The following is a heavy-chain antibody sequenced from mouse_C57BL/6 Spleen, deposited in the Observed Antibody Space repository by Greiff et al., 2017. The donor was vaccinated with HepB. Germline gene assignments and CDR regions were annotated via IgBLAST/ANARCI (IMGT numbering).Heavy chain of an antibody. CDR1: GYTFTGYW. CDR2: ILPGSGST. Sequence: QVQLQQSGAELMKPGASVKLSCKATGYTFTGYWIEGVKQRPGNGLEWIGEILPGSGSTNYNEKFKGKDTFTADTSSNTAYMQLSSLTTEDSAIYYCARAYYSNYDLSYYAMDYWGQGTSVTVSS. J-gene: IGHJ4*01. D-gene: IGHD2-5*01. CDR3: ARAYYSNYDLSYYAMDY. V-gene: IGHV1-9*01.